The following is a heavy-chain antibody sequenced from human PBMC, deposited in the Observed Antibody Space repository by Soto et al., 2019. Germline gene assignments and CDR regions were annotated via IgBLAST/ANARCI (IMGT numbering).Heavy chain of an antibody. D-gene: IGHD4-4*01. J-gene: IGHJ4*02. V-gene: IGHV4-59*08. CDR3: ARHYREYFDY. CDR1: GGSISSYY. CDR2: IYYSGST. Sequence: SETLSLTCTVSGGSISSYYWSWIRQPPGKGLEWIGYIYYSGSTNYNPSLKSRVTISVDTSKNQFSLKLSSVTAADTAVYYCARHYREYFDYWGQGTLVTVSS.